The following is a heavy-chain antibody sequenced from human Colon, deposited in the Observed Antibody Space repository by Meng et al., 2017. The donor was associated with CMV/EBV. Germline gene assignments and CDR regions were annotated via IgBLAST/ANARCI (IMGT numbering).Heavy chain of an antibody. CDR2: IYVYDGDT. Sequence: GESLKISCKASGYSFPRHGIAWVRQAPGQGLEWLGWIYVYDGDTDYAQKFQDRLTLTTDTSTSTAYMELRSLGSDDSAIYFCAKDMRPYCSKTACYTPFDSWGQGTLVTVSS. CDR3: AKDMRPYCSKTACYTPFDS. V-gene: IGHV1-18*04. CDR1: GYSFPRHG. D-gene: IGHD2-2*01. J-gene: IGHJ4*02.